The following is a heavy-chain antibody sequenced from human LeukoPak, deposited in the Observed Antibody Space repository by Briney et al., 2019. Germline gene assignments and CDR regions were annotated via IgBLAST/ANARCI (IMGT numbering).Heavy chain of an antibody. CDR1: GFTFDDYD. CDR3: ARRDYYGSGSPDY. J-gene: IGHJ4*02. D-gene: IGHD3-10*01. CDR2: INWDGGST. V-gene: IGHV3-20*04. Sequence: GGSLRLSCAASGFTFDDYDMSWVRQAPGKGLEWVSGINWDGGSTGYADSVKGRFTISRDNAKNSLYLQMNSLRAEDTALYYCARRDYYGSGSPDYWGQGTLVTVSS.